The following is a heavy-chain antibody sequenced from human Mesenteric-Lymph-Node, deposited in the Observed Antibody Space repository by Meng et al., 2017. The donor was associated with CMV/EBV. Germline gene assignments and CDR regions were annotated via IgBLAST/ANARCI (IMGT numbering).Heavy chain of an antibody. J-gene: IGHJ4*02. CDR1: GFVFSNYA. V-gene: IGHV3-23*01. Sequence: ASGFVFSNYAMSWVRQAPGKGLEWVSGITGSGGNRYYADSVKGRFTISRDNSKNTLYLQMNSLRAEDSAVYYCAKDPAYSSSGAFDYWGQGTLVTVSS. D-gene: IGHD6-13*01. CDR2: ITGSGGNR. CDR3: AKDPAYSSSGAFDY.